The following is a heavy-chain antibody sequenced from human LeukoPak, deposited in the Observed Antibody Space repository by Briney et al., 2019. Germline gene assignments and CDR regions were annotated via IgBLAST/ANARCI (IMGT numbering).Heavy chain of an antibody. Sequence: ASVKVSCKASGYTFTGYYMHWVRQAPGQGLEWMGWINPNSGGTNYAQKFQGRVTMTRDTSISTAYMELSRLRSDDTAVYYCARALSYYDYVWGSYRWDYHYMDVWGKGTTVTVSS. CDR2: INPNSGGT. D-gene: IGHD3-16*02. J-gene: IGHJ6*03. CDR3: ARALSYYDYVWGSYRWDYHYMDV. CDR1: GYTFTGYY. V-gene: IGHV1-2*02.